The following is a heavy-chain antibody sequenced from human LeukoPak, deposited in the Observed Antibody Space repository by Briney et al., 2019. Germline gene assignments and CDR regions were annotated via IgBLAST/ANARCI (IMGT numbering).Heavy chain of an antibody. CDR3: ARGVVTVRYDAFDI. V-gene: IGHV4-61*02. CDR1: GGSISSGSYY. Sequence: SQTLSLTCTVSGGSISSGSYYWSWIRQPAGKGLEWIGRIYTSGSTNYNPSLKSRVTISVDTSKNQFSLKLSSVTAADTAVYYCARGVVTVRYDAFDIWGQGTMVTVSS. J-gene: IGHJ3*02. D-gene: IGHD4-17*01. CDR2: IYTSGST.